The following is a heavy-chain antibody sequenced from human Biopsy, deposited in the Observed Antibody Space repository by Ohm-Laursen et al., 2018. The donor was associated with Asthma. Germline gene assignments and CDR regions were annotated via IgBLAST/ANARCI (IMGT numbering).Heavy chain of an antibody. Sequence: GSSVKVSCKASGGMFGNYAISWVRQAPGQGLEWMGWISAYNDNTNYAQKLQGRVTMTTDTSTSTAYMELRSLRSDDTAVYYCAREAYDILTGYYGGGGMDVWGQGTTVAVSS. CDR2: ISAYNDNT. J-gene: IGHJ6*02. CDR1: GGMFGNYA. V-gene: IGHV1-18*01. D-gene: IGHD3-9*01. CDR3: AREAYDILTGYYGGGGMDV.